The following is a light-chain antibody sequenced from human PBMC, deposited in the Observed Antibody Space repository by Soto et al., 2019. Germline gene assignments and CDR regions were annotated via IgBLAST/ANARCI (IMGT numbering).Light chain of an antibody. CDR1: SIDVGGYNF. CDR2: DVT. CDR3: SSYSSSTHLV. V-gene: IGLV2-14*01. J-gene: IGLJ2*01. Sequence: QSALTQPASVSGSPGQSITISCTGTSIDVGGYNFVSWYQQHPGEAPKLMIYDVTNRPSGVSNRFSGSKSGDTASLTISGFQGEDEADYYCSSYSSSTHLVFGGWTKLTVL.